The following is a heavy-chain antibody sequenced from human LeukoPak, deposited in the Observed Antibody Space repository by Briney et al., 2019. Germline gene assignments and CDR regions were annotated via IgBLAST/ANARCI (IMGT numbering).Heavy chain of an antibody. Sequence: SETLSLTCSVSGGSLSSGTYDWSWIRQSPGKGLEWIGYIENTGSTNYNPSLKSRVTIFLDMSKNEFTLNLSFVTAADTAVYYCARGLYCSSSTSCYDYGMDVWGQGTTVTVSS. CDR2: IENTGST. V-gene: IGHV4-61*01. CDR1: GGSLSSGTYD. J-gene: IGHJ6*02. D-gene: IGHD2-2*01. CDR3: ARGLYCSSSTSCYDYGMDV.